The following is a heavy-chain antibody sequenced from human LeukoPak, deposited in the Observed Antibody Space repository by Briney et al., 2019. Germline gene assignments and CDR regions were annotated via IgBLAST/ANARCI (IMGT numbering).Heavy chain of an antibody. D-gene: IGHD3-9*01. J-gene: IGHJ3*02. CDR2: IYYSGST. CDR3: ARVVRYFDVRAFDI. V-gene: IGHV4-39*07. CDR1: GGSISSSSYY. Sequence: PSETLSLTCTVSGGSISSSSYYWGWVRQPPGKGLEWMGSIYYSGSTYYNPSLKSRVTISVDTSKNQFSLKLSSVTAADTAVYYCARVVRYFDVRAFDIWGQGTMVTVSS.